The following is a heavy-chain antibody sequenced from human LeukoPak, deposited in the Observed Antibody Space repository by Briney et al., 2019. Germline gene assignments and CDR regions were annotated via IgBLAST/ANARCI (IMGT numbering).Heavy chain of an antibody. CDR2: MNPNSGNT. J-gene: IGHJ6*03. CDR3: ARTDIVVVPAAISGTVFYYYYMEV. V-gene: IGHV1-8*03. D-gene: IGHD2-2*02. CDR1: GYTFTSYD. Sequence: ASVKVSCKASGYTFTSYDINWVRQATGQGLEWMGWMNPNSGNTGYAQKFQGRVTITRNTSISTAYMELSSLRSEDTAVYYCARTDIVVVPAAISGTVFYYYYMEVWGKGTTVTVSS.